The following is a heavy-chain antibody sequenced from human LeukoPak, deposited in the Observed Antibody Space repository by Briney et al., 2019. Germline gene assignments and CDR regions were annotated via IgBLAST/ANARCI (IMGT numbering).Heavy chain of an antibody. CDR2: IHYSGVT. D-gene: IGHD6-13*01. CDR1: GGSMSSYY. Sequence: SETLSLTCTVSGGSMSSYYWSWIRQPPGKGLEWIGYIHYSGVTNYNPSPRRRVTISVDTSKNQFSLNLSSVTATDTAVYYCARQNPAAAGQGLDYWGQGALVTVSS. V-gene: IGHV4-59*08. J-gene: IGHJ4*02. CDR3: ARQNPAAAGQGLDY.